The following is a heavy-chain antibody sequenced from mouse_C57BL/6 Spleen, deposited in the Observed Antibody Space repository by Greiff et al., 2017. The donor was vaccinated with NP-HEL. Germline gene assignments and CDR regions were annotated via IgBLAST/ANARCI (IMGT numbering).Heavy chain of an antibody. Sequence: EVKVVESEGGLVQPGSSMKLSCTASGFTFSDYYMAWVRQVPEKGLEWVANINYDGSSTYYLDSLKSRFIISRDNAKNILYLQMSSLKSEDTATYYCARDRGVVAEDWYFDVWGTGTTVTVSS. CDR3: ARDRGVVAEDWYFDV. V-gene: IGHV5-16*01. CDR1: GFTFSDYY. D-gene: IGHD1-1*01. CDR2: INYDGSST. J-gene: IGHJ1*03.